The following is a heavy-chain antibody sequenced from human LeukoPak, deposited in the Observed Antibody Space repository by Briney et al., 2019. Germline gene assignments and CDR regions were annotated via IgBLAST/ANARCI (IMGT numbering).Heavy chain of an antibody. CDR2: ISGSGGST. J-gene: IGHJ4*02. Sequence: PGGSLRLSCAASGFTFSSYAVSWVRQAPGKGLEWVSAISGSGGSTYYADSVKGRFTISRDNSKNTLYLQMSSLRAEDTAVYYCAAPRLPADPIDYWGQGALVTVSS. D-gene: IGHD2-2*01. V-gene: IGHV3-23*01. CDR1: GFTFSSYA. CDR3: AAPRLPADPIDY.